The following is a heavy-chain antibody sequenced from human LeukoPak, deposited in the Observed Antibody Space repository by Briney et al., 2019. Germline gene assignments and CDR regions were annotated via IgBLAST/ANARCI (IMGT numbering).Heavy chain of an antibody. CDR2: ISYDGSNK. Sequence: PGGSLRLSCAASGFTFSSYAMHWVRQAPGKGLEWVAVISYDGSNKYYADSVKGRFTISRDNSKNTLYLQMNSLRAEDTAVYYCAKAPGVSSTIRGYNWFDPWGQGILVTVSS. V-gene: IGHV3-30-3*01. D-gene: IGHD5/OR15-5a*01. J-gene: IGHJ5*02. CDR3: AKAPGVSSTIRGYNWFDP. CDR1: GFTFSSYA.